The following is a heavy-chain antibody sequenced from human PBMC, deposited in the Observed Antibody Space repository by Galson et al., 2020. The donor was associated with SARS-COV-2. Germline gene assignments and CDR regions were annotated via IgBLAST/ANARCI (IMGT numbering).Heavy chain of an antibody. J-gene: IGHJ6*02. CDR2: ISAYKGNT. CDR1: NYTFTKFG. CDR3: ASDGEGVQGVNPWSALGYAMDV. V-gene: IGHV1-18*01. Sequence: ASVKVSCKASNYTFTKFGISWVRQAPGQGLEWMGWISAYKGNTNFAQKFQGRVTMTTDTSSSTIYMQLRSLTSDDTAVYYCASDGEGVQGVNPWSALGYAMDVWGQGTMVTV. D-gene: IGHD3-10*02.